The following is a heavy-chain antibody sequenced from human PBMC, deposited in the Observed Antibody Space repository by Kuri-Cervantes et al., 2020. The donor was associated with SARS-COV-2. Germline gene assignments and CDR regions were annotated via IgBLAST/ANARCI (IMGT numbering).Heavy chain of an antibody. CDR2: INPNSGGT. Sequence: ASVKVSCKASGYTFTGYYMHWVRQAPGQGLEWMGWINPNSGGTNYAQKFQGRVTMARDTSISTAYMELSRLRSDDTAVYYCAREVEMATIGPVDYYMDVWGKGTTVTVSS. J-gene: IGHJ6*03. CDR3: AREVEMATIGPVDYYMDV. V-gene: IGHV1-2*02. D-gene: IGHD5-24*01. CDR1: GYTFTGYY.